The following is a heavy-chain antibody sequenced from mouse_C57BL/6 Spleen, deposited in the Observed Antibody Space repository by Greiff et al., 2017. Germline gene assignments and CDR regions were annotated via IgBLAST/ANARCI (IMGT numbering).Heavy chain of an antibody. D-gene: IGHD2-4*01. CDR3: AREGRLRGFFDY. V-gene: IGHV5-16*01. CDR1: GFTFSDYY. J-gene: IGHJ2*01. Sequence: EVKLQESEGGLVQPGSSMKLSCTASGFTFSDYYMAWVRQVPEKGLEWVANINYDGSSTYYLESLKSRFIISRDNAKNILYLQMSSLKSEDTATYYCAREGRLRGFFDYWGQGTTLTVSS. CDR2: INYDGSST.